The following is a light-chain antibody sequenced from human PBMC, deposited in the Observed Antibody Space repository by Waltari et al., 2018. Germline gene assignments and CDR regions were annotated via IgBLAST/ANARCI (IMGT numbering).Light chain of an antibody. Sequence: QSALSQPASVSGSPGQSTPIPCTGPSPNVGGYNLVHWYQHHPGKAPKLLISDVNKRPSGVSNRFSGSKSGNTASLTISGLQAEDEADYYCYSYAGSSTWVFGGGTNLAVL. J-gene: IGLJ3*02. CDR3: YSYAGSSTWV. CDR1: SPNVGGYNL. CDR2: DVN. V-gene: IGLV2-23*02.